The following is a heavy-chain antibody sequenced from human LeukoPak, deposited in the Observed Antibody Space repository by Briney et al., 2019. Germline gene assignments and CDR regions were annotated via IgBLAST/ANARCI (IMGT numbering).Heavy chain of an antibody. V-gene: IGHV3-30*18. J-gene: IGHJ3*02. CDR3: AKARRRLAPLLDDAFDI. CDR2: ISYDGSNK. D-gene: IGHD3-3*01. CDR1: GFTFSSYG. Sequence: GGSLRLSCAASGFTFSSYGMHWVRQAPGKGLEWVAVISYDGSNKYYADSVKGRFTISRDNSKNTLYLQMNSLRAEDTAVYYCAKARRRLAPLLDDAFDIWGQGTMVTVSS.